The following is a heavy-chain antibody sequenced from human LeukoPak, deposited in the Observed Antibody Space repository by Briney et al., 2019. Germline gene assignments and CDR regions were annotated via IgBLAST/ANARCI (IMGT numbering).Heavy chain of an antibody. CDR3: ARVIAVAGNLGWNYYYGMDV. V-gene: IGHV1-8*02. CDR2: MNPNRGNT. CDR1: GYTFTSYG. Sequence: GASVKVSCKASGYTFTSYGISWVRQAPGQGLEWMGWMNPNRGNTGYAQKFQGRVTMTRNTSISTAYMELSSLRSEDTAVYYCARVIAVAGNLGWNYYYGMDVWGQGTTVTVSS. J-gene: IGHJ6*02. D-gene: IGHD6-19*01.